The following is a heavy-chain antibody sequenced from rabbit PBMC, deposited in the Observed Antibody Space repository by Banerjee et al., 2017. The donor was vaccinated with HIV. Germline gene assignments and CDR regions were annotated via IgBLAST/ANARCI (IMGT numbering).Heavy chain of an antibody. V-gene: IGHV1S40*01. CDR3: ARDGSSDVTDLDL. CDR1: GFSFSSSYY. CDR2: IYAGSSGST. Sequence: QSLEESGGDLVKPGASLTLTCTASGFSFSSSYYISWVRQAPGKGLEWIACIYAGSSGSTYYASWAKGRFTISKTSSTTVTLQMTSLTAADTATYFCARDGSSDVTDLDLWGQGTLVTVS. J-gene: IGHJ4*01. D-gene: IGHD8-1*01.